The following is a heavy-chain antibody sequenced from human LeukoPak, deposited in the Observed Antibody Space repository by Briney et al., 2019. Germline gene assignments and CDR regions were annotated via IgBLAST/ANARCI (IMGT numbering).Heavy chain of an antibody. J-gene: IGHJ4*02. D-gene: IGHD3-10*01. CDR2: IYTDGRT. V-gene: IGHV3-66*01. CDR3: ARGQIYGTGSYFFDH. Sequence: GGSLRLSCVASGFTVGSNYMSWVRQTPGQGRLEWVSVIYTDGRTFYTGSVTGRFTISRDNSKNTLYLQMNSLRAEDTAVYYCARGQIYGTGSYFFDHWGQGTLVTVSS. CDR1: GFTVGSNY.